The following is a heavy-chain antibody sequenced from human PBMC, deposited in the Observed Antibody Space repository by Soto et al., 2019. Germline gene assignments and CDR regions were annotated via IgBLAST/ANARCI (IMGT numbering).Heavy chain of an antibody. CDR1: GYSFTSYW. CDR2: IYPGDSDT. Sequence: GESLKISCKGSGYSFTSYWIGWVRQMPGKGLEWMGIIYPGDSDTRYSPSFQGQVTISADKSLSTAYLQWSSLKASDTAMYYCARFAGVQLWSPGWFDTWGQGTLVTVSS. CDR3: ARFAGVQLWSPGWFDT. J-gene: IGHJ5*02. D-gene: IGHD5-18*01. V-gene: IGHV5-51*01.